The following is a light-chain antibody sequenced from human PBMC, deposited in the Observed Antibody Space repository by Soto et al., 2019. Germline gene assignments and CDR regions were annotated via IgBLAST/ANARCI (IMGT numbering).Light chain of an antibody. CDR3: QQYDDLPLT. Sequence: DIQMTQSPSSLSASVGDRVTITCQASQDITNYLNWYQQKPGTAPKLLIYDASTLETGVPSRFTGSGFGTDFTFTISSLQPEDLATYFCQQYDDLPLTFGGGTKVDIK. V-gene: IGKV1-33*01. CDR2: DAS. CDR1: QDITNY. J-gene: IGKJ4*01.